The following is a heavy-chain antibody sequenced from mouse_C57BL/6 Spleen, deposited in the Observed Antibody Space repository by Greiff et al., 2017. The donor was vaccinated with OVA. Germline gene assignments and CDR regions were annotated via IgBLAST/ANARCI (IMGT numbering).Heavy chain of an antibody. Sequence: EVQLQQSGPGLVKPSQSLSLTCSVTGYSITSGYFWNWIRQFPGNKLEWMGYISYYGSNNYNPSLKNRNAITRDTSTNQFSLKLKSVTTEDTAQYDCERYQGDGSSPFDYWGQGTTLTVSS. CDR3: ERYQGDGSSPFDY. D-gene: IGHD1-1*01. CDR1: GYSITSGYF. J-gene: IGHJ2*01. CDR2: ISYYGSN. V-gene: IGHV3-6*01.